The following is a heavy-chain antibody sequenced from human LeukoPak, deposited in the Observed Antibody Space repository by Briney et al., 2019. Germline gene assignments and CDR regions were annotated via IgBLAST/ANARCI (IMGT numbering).Heavy chain of an antibody. J-gene: IGHJ4*02. D-gene: IGHD6-19*01. V-gene: IGHV1-2*02. Sequence: GASVKVSCKASGYTFTGYYMHWVRQAPGQGLERMGWINPNSGGTNYAQKFQGRVTMTRDTSISTAYMELSRLRSDDTAVYYCARQPYSSARKRVFDYWGQGTLVTVSS. CDR1: GYTFTGYY. CDR3: ARQPYSSARKRVFDY. CDR2: INPNSGGT.